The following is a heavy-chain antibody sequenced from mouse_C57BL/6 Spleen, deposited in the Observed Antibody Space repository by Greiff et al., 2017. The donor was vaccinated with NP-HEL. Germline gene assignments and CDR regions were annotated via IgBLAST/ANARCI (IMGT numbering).Heavy chain of an antibody. V-gene: IGHV1-72*01. CDR3: ARSDYYGSSTYWYFDV. CDR1: GYTFSSYC. CDR2: IDPNSGGT. Sequence: VQLVEPGADLVKPGASVKLSCTASGYTFSSYCMPWVQQRPGRGLEWIGTIDPNSGGTNYIDKFKSRATLSVDNPSNTPYMQLSRLTSEDSAVYYCARSDYYGSSTYWYFDVWGTGTTVTVSS. J-gene: IGHJ1*03. D-gene: IGHD1-1*01.